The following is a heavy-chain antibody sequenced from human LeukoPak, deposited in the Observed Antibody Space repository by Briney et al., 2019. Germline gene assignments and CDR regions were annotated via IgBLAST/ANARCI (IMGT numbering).Heavy chain of an antibody. CDR2: ISGGGVGT. V-gene: IGHV3-23*01. CDR3: AARNSNGWYWDY. D-gene: IGHD6-19*01. J-gene: IGHJ4*02. CDR1: GFTFNSYA. Sequence: AGGSLRLSCAASGFTFNSYAMSWVRQAPGKGLEWVSGISGGGVGTYYADAVKGRSTISRDNSKNTLFLQMNSLRAEDTAVYYCAARNSNGWYWDYWGQGTLVIVSS.